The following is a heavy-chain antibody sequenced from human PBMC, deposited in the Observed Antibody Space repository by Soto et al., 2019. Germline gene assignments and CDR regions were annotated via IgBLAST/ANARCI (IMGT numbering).Heavy chain of an antibody. D-gene: IGHD7-27*01. CDR3: ASWGAQPVFDY. CDR2: IYYSGST. Sequence: QLQLQESGPGLVKPSETLSLTCTVSGGSISSSSYYWGWIRQPPGKGLEWIGSIYYSGSTYYNPSLNSXATXSXDTSKNQFSRTLRSVTAADTAVYYCASWGAQPVFDYWGQGTLVTVSS. V-gene: IGHV4-39*01. J-gene: IGHJ4*02. CDR1: GGSISSSSYY.